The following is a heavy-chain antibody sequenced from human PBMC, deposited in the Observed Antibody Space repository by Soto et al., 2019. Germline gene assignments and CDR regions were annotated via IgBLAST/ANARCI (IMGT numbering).Heavy chain of an antibody. D-gene: IGHD4-4*01. CDR1: GFTVSTHY. CDR3: ARDGGVTTA. V-gene: IGHV3-53*01. Sequence: PGGSLILSCAASGFTVSTHYMNWVRPAPGKGLQWVSVIYSDGSTFYADSVKGRFTISRDNSKNTVYLQRNRLRAEGTAMYYCARDGGVTTAWGQGTLVTGSS. CDR2: IYSDGST. J-gene: IGHJ5*02.